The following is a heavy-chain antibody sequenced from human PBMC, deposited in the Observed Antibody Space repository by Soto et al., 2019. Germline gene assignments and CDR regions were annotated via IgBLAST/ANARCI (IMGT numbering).Heavy chain of an antibody. D-gene: IGHD1-1*01. CDR3: ARTTKDSDNWFDP. CDR2: IYYSGST. Sequence: LETLSLTCTVSGGSISSYYWSWIRQPPGKGLEWIGYIYYSGSTNYNPSLKSRVTISVDTSKNQFSLKLSSVTAADTAVYYCARTTKDSDNWFDPWGQGTLVTVSS. CDR1: GGSISSYY. J-gene: IGHJ5*02. V-gene: IGHV4-59*01.